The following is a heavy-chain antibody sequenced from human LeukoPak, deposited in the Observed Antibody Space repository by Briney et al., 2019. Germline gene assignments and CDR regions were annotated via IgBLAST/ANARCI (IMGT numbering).Heavy chain of an antibody. V-gene: IGHV4-34*01. CDR2: INHSGST. CDR1: GGSFSGYY. Sequence: SETLSLTCAVYGGSFSGYYWSWIRQPPGKGLEWIGEINHSGSTNYNPSLKSRVTISVDTSKNQFSLKLSSVTAADTAVYYCARGRLRMYNSSWYNQYYFDYWGQGTLVTVSS. J-gene: IGHJ4*02. CDR3: ARGRLRMYNSSWYNQYYFDY. D-gene: IGHD6-13*01.